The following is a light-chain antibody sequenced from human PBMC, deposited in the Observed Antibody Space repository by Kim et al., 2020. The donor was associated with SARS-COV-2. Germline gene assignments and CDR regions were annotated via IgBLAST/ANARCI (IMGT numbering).Light chain of an antibody. V-gene: IGLV3-21*04. CDR2: YDS. CDR1: NIGSKS. J-gene: IGLJ3*02. Sequence: VGPGKTARITCGGNNIGSKSVHWYQQKPGQAPVLVIYYDSDRPSGIPERFSGSNSGNTATLTISRVEAGDEADYYCQVWDSSSDWVFGGGTQLTVL. CDR3: QVWDSSSDWV.